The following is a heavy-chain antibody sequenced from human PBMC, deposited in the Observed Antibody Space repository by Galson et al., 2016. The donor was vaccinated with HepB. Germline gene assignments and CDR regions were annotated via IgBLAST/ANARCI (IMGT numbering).Heavy chain of an antibody. J-gene: IGHJ4*02. Sequence: SVKVSCKASGYTFTSFDINWVRQVPGQGLEWMGWMNPRDGGSGSIQTFQGRVTLTRDTSTSTAYMELSRLTSDDSAIYFCTRARGSGFGGVPDYWGPGTLVSVSS. CDR2: MNPRDGGS. D-gene: IGHD3-3*01. CDR1: GYTFTSFD. V-gene: IGHV1-8*01. CDR3: TRARGSGFGGVPDY.